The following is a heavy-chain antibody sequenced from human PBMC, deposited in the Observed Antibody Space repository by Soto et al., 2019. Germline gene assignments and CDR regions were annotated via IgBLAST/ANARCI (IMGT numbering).Heavy chain of an antibody. J-gene: IGHJ6*02. CDR2: IIPIFGTA. D-gene: IGHD4-17*01. Sequence: ASVKVSCKASGGTFSSYAISWVRQAPGQGLEWMGGIIPIFGTASYAQKFQGRVTITADESTSTAYMELSSLRSEDTAVYYCARVLNDYGDYIPYYYYGMDFWGQGTTGTVSS. V-gene: IGHV1-69*13. CDR3: ARVLNDYGDYIPYYYYGMDF. CDR1: GGTFSSYA.